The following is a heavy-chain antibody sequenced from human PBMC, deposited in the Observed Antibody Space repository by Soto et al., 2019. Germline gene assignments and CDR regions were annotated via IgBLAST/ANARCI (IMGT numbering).Heavy chain of an antibody. CDR3: ARGDSSYLKQYSSGWYLFDY. D-gene: IGHD6-19*01. J-gene: IGHJ4*02. CDR2: IYPGESDT. V-gene: IGHV5-51*01. Sequence: PGESLKISCKGSGYSFTSYWIGWVRQMPWKGLEWRGIIYPGESDTRYSPSFQGQVTISADKSISTAYLQWSSLKASDTAMYYCARGDSSYLKQYSSGWYLFDYWGQGTLVIVSS. CDR1: GYSFTSYW.